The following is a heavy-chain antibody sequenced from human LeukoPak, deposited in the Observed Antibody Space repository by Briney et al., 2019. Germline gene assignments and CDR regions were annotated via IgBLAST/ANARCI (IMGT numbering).Heavy chain of an antibody. CDR2: IYYSGST. J-gene: IGHJ6*03. CDR1: GGSISNYY. Sequence: SETLSLTCTVSGGSISNYYWSWIRQPPGKGLEWIGYIYYSGSTKYNPSLKSRVTISVDTSKNQFSLKLSSVTAADTAVYYCARTQSSWDYYYYIDVWGKGTTVTVSS. V-gene: IGHV4-59*08. D-gene: IGHD6-6*01. CDR3: ARTQSSWDYYYYIDV.